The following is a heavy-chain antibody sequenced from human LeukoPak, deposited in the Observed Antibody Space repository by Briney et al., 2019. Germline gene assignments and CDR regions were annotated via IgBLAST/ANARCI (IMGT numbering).Heavy chain of an antibody. J-gene: IGHJ4*02. V-gene: IGHV1-46*01. CDR2: INPSGGST. D-gene: IGHD6-13*01. CDR3: ARARGIAAELYFDY. Sequence: ASVKVSCKASGYTFTSYYIHWVRQAPGQGLEWMGIINPSGGSTSYAQKFQGRVTMTRDTSTSILYMELSSLRSEDTAVYYCARARGIAAELYFDYWGQGTLVTVSS. CDR1: GYTFTSYY.